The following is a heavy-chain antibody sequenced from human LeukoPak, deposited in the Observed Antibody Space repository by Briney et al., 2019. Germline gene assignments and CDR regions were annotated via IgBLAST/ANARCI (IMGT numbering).Heavy chain of an antibody. Sequence: GGSLRLSCAASGFTFSSYAMSWVRQAPGKGLEWVGRIKPKTDGETTEYAAPVKGRFSISRDDSKNMLYLQMNSLKTEDTAVYYCITPLPYSAQGGQGALVTVSS. D-gene: IGHD2-21*01. CDR2: IKPKTDGETT. V-gene: IGHV3-15*01. CDR3: ITPLPYSAQ. J-gene: IGHJ4*02. CDR1: GFTFSSYA.